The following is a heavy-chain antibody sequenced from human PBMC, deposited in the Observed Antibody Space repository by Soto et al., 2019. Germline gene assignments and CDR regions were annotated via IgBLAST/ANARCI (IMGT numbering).Heavy chain of an antibody. CDR2: IFPIFGAP. V-gene: IGHV1-69*01. Sequence: QVQLVQSGAEVKKPGSSVNVSCKASGGTFSNTAFIWVRQAPGQGLEWMGGIFPIFGAPNYAQKFQGRLMISADDSASKAYMEPNTLTSEDTAVYYCATPAEPLDTAMLKGLAHWGQGTLVTVSS. CDR1: GGTFSNTA. D-gene: IGHD5-18*01. J-gene: IGHJ4*02. CDR3: ATPAEPLDTAMLKGLAH.